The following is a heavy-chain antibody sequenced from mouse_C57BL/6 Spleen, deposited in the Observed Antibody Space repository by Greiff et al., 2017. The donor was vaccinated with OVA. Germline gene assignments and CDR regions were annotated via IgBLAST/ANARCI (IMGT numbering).Heavy chain of an antibody. V-gene: IGHV1-42*01. CDR1: GYSFTGYY. Sequence: EVQLMESGPELVKPGASVKISCKASGYSFTGYYMHWVKQSPEKSLEWIGEINPSTGGTTYNQKFKAKATLTVDKSSSTAYMQLKSLTSEDSAVYYGARGGFDYWGQGTTLTVSS. CDR2: INPSTGGT. J-gene: IGHJ2*01. CDR3: ARGGFDY.